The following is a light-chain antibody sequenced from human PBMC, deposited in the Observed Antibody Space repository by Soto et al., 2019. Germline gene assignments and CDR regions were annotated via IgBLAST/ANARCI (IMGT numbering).Light chain of an antibody. J-gene: IGKJ5*01. CDR1: QILLYNNTYNY. V-gene: IGKV2-28*01. Sequence: DILMTQSPLTLPVTPGEPASISFMSSQILLYNNTYNYLDWYVQKPGQSPQLLIYFGSNRAPGVPDRFSGSGSGTDFTLKINRVEAEDVGTYYCMQALQSLTFGQGTRLEIK. CDR2: FGS. CDR3: MQALQSLT.